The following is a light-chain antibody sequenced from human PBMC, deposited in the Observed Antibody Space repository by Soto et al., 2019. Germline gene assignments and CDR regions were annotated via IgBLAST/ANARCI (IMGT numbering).Light chain of an antibody. CDR3: CSYAGSSTFLV. V-gene: IGLV2-23*02. CDR2: EVS. J-gene: IGLJ2*01. Sequence: QSVLTQPASVSGSPGQSITISCTGTSSDVGGYHFVSWYQQHPGKAPKLMLSEVSKRPSGFSTRFSGSKSGNTASLTISGLQAEDEANYSCCSYAGSSTFLVFGGGTKLTVL. CDR1: SSDVGGYHF.